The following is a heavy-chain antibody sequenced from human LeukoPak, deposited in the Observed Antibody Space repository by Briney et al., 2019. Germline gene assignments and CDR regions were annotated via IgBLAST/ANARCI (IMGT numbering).Heavy chain of an antibody. D-gene: IGHD2/OR15-2a*01. CDR1: GGSISSSSYY. CDR2: MYYSGST. V-gene: IGHV4-39*01. CDR3: AMSRGFSTIDY. J-gene: IGHJ4*02. Sequence: SETLSLTCTVSGGSISSSSYYWGWIRQPPGKGLEWIGSMYYSGSTYYNPSLKSRVTISVDTSKNQFSLKLSSVTAADTAVYYCAMSRGFSTIDYWGQGTLVTVSS.